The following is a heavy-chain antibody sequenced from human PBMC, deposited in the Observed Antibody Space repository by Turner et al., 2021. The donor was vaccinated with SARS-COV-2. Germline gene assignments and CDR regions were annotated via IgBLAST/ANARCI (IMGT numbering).Heavy chain of an antibody. CDR3: ARHSGYLAY. V-gene: IGHV4-39*01. CDR2: TYYTDGT. J-gene: IGHJ4*02. CDR1: GNSVSSSDFY. Sequence: QVQLQETGPGLVKTSEPRSLTCTVSGNSVSSSDFYWGWNRQPPGEGLEWIATTYYTDGTHYNASLKSQVTIAMDSSKNQCFLKLNSVTAADTAVYFWARHSGYLAYWGQGLLVTVSS.